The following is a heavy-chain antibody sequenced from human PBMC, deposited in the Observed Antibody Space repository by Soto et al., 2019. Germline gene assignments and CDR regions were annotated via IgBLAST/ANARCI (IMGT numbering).Heavy chain of an antibody. V-gene: IGHV3-23*01. CDR3: AKDYSGYEAINFDY. CDR2: ISGSGGST. D-gene: IGHD5-12*01. Sequence: EVQLLESGGGLVQPGGSLRLSCAASGFTFSNYAMSWVRQAPGKGLEWVSAISGSGGSTYYADSVKGRFTISRDNSKTPLYLQMNSLRAEDTAIYYCAKDYSGYEAINFDYWGQGTLVTVSS. CDR1: GFTFSNYA. J-gene: IGHJ4*02.